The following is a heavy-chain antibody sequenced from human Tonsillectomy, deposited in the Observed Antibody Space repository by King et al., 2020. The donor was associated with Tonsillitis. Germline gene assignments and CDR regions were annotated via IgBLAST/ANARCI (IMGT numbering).Heavy chain of an antibody. Sequence: QLVQSGAEVRKPGASVKVSCKASGYTFTLYGVSWVRQAPGQGLEWMGWISVYSGRTNDAQKLQDRVTMTTDTSTSTAYMELRSLRSDDTAVYYCARHSGSFLDYWGQGTLVTVSS. CDR1: GYTFTLYG. CDR3: ARHSGSFLDY. J-gene: IGHJ4*02. CDR2: ISVYSGRT. V-gene: IGHV1-18*01. D-gene: IGHD1-26*01.